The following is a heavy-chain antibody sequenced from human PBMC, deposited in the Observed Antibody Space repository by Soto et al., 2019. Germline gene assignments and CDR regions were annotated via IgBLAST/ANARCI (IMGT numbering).Heavy chain of an antibody. V-gene: IGHV1-69*06. J-gene: IGHJ4*02. D-gene: IGHD2-21*01. Sequence: QMQLVQSAAEVKRPGSSVKVSCKASGDTFGRNAIHWVRQAPGQGLEWMGGIIPMFPTTNYAQKFKGRLTIIADKSTSTAYMEMSSLRSEDTAVYYCARDGDSADYGYWGQGTLVTVSS. CDR3: ARDGDSADYGY. CDR1: GDTFGRNA. CDR2: IIPMFPTT.